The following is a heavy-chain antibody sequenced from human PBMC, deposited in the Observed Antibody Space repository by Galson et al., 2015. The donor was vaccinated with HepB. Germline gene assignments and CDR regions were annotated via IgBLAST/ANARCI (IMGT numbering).Heavy chain of an antibody. CDR1: GDSINSCC. J-gene: IGHJ4*02. CDR2: VSNIGAT. V-gene: IGHV4-59*01. CDR3: ARGPGRNDGLRYFDS. D-gene: IGHD1-1*01. Sequence: SETLSLTCTVSGDSINSCCWSWIRQPPGRGLEWIGYVSNIGATNYNPSLQSRVIISVDMSKNQFSLRLFPVTAADAAVYFCARGPGRNDGLRYFDSWGQGTLVTVSS.